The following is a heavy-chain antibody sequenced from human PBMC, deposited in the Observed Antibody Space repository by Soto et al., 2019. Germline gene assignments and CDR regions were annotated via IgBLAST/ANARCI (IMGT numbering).Heavy chain of an antibody. V-gene: IGHV6-1*01. D-gene: IGHD1-26*01. CDR1: GDSVSSNTAA. J-gene: IGHJ4*02. CDR2: TYYRSKWYN. Sequence: SQTLSSTCVISGDSVSSNTAAWNWIRQSPSRGLEWLGRTYYRSKWYNDYAVSVKSRITINPDTSKNQFSLHLNSVTPEDTALNYCGRDVGFDFDYWDLGSLVTVSS. CDR3: GRDVGFDFDY.